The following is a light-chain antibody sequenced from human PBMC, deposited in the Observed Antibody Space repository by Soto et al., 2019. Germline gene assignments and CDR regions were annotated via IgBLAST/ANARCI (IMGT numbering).Light chain of an antibody. Sequence: QSVLTQPASVSGSPGQSITISCTGTSSDVGGHNYVSWYQQHPGRAPKLMIYEVSNRPSGVSNRFSGSKSGNTASLTMSGLQSEDEAEYTCATWDDGLNGPVLGGGTKLTVL. CDR3: ATWDDGLNGPV. J-gene: IGLJ3*02. CDR1: SSDVGGHNY. CDR2: EVS. V-gene: IGLV2-14*01.